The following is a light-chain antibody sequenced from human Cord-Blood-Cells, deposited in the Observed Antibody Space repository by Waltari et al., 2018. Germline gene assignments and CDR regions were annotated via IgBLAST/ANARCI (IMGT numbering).Light chain of an antibody. CDR1: RSVSSN. CDR3: QQYNDWPYT. Sequence: EIVMTQSPPTLSVSPGDRATLSFRASRSVSSNLAWYQQKPVQAPRRLIYGASTRATGIPSRFSCSGSGTEFTLTSSSVHSEYFAGYYCQQYNDWPYTFCQWTKLEIK. CDR2: GAS. V-gene: IGKV3-15*01. J-gene: IGKJ2*01.